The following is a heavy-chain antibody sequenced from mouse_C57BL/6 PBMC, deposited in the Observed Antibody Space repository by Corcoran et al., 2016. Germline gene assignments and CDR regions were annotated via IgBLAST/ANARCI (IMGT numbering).Heavy chain of an antibody. CDR2: INPYNGGT. J-gene: IGHJ3*01. CDR3: ARDYYGSRIDDAY. V-gene: IGHV1-19*01. D-gene: IGHD1-1*01. Sequence: EVQLQQSGPVLVKPGASVKMSCKASGYTFTDYYMNWVKQSHGKSLEWIGVINPYNGGTSYNQKFKGKATLTVDKSSSTAYMELNSLTSEDSAVYYCARDYYGSRIDDAYWGQGTLVTVSA. CDR1: GYTFTDYY.